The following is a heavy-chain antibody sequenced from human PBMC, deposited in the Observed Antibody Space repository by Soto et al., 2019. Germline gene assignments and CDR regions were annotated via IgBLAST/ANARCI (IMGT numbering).Heavy chain of an antibody. CDR2: ISSGDSYI. CDR1: GFTFSNYK. D-gene: IGHD2-15*01. J-gene: IGHJ4*02. CDR3: AKDQASGQGSFDS. V-gene: IGHV3-21*01. Sequence: GGSLRLSCAASGFTFSNYKMNWVRQAPGKGLEWISAISSGDSYIYYADSVKGRFTISRDDAKNSLYLQMNSLRADDTAVYYCAKDQASGQGSFDSWGQGTLVTVSS.